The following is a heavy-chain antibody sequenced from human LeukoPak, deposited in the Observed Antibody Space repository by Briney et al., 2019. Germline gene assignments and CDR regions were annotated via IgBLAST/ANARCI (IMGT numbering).Heavy chain of an antibody. Sequence: GGSLRLSCAASGFTFSSYAMSWVRQAPGKGLEWVSAISGSGGSTYYADSVKGRFTISRDNSKNTLYLQMNSLRAEDTAVYYCARGGPVLRFLEWLLEPFDYWGQGTLVTVSS. CDR1: GFTFSSYA. V-gene: IGHV3-23*01. CDR3: ARGGPVLRFLEWLLEPFDY. CDR2: ISGSGGST. D-gene: IGHD3-3*01. J-gene: IGHJ4*02.